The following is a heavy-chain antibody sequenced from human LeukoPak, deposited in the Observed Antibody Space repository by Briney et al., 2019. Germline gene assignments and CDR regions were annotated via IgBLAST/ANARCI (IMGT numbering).Heavy chain of an antibody. V-gene: IGHV1-2*02. Sequence: GASVKVSCKASGYTFTSYYMHWVRQAPGQGLEWMGWINPNSGGTNYAQKFQGRVTMTRDTSISTAYMELSRLRSDDTAVYYCARPSSCCYWDYYYYMDVWGKGTTVTISS. CDR2: INPNSGGT. J-gene: IGHJ6*03. D-gene: IGHD6-19*01. CDR3: ARPSSCCYWDYYYYMDV. CDR1: GYTFTSYY.